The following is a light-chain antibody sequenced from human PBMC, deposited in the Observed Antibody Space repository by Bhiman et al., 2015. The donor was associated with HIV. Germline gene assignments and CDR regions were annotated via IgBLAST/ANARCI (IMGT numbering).Light chain of an antibody. CDR3: CSYTSSNTLL. V-gene: IGLV2-14*03. Sequence: QSALTQPASVSGSPGQSITISCTGTSRDLGVYNYVSWYQQHPGKAPKLMIYDVSNRPSGVSNRFSGSKSGNTASLTISGLQAEDEADYYCCSYTSSNTLLFGGGTKLTVL. J-gene: IGLJ2*01. CDR2: DVS. CDR1: SRDLGVYNY.